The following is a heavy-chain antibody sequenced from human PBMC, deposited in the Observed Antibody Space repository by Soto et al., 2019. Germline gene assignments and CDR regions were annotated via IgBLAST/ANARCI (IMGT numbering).Heavy chain of an antibody. CDR2: IGTAGDT. CDR3: ARAPYSSSWISGFDP. J-gene: IGHJ5*02. D-gene: IGHD6-13*01. CDR1: GFTFSSYD. Sequence: GGSLRLSCAASGFTFSSYDMHWVRQATGKGLEWVSAIGTAGDTYYPGSVKGRFTISRENAKNSLYLQMNSLRAEDTAVHYRARAPYSSSWISGFDPWGQGTLVTVSS. V-gene: IGHV3-13*01.